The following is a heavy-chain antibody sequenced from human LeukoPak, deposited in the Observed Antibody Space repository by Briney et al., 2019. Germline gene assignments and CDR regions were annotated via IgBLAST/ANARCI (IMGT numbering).Heavy chain of an antibody. V-gene: IGHV3-30*18. CDR2: IAEDGSNE. CDR1: GFTFSSYG. D-gene: IGHD1-1*01. Sequence: GGSLRLSCAASGFTFSSYGMHCVRQAPGKGLEWLAFIAEDGSNEKYTDSVKGRFTISRDNSNNTLYLRMNSLRAEDTGVYYCAKDRETTSSGTFDYWGQGTLVTVSS. CDR3: AKDRETTSSGTFDY. J-gene: IGHJ4*02.